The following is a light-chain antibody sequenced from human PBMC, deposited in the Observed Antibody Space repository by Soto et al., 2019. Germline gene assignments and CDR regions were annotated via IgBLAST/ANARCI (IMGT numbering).Light chain of an antibody. J-gene: IGKJ5*01. CDR2: DAS. V-gene: IGKV3-15*01. CDR3: QQRSN. Sequence: EIVMTQSPATLSVSPGEGATVSCRASQSVSSHLAWYQHKPGQAPGLLFYDASTRATGIPARFSGSGSRTEFTLTISSLQSEDFALYYCQQRSNFGQGTRLEIK. CDR1: QSVSSH.